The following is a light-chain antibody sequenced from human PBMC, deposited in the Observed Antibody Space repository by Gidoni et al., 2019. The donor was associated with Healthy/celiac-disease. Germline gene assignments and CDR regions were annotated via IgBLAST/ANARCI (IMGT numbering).Light chain of an antibody. CDR3: QQSGSSPYT. Sequence: EIVLTQSPGTLSSSPGERATLPCRASQIVTNNYLAWYQQKPGQAPRLVIYDASNRATGIPDRFSGSGSGPDVTLTISRLEPEDFAVYYCQQSGSSPYTFGQGSKLEIK. CDR1: QIVTNNY. CDR2: DAS. J-gene: IGKJ2*01. V-gene: IGKV3-20*01.